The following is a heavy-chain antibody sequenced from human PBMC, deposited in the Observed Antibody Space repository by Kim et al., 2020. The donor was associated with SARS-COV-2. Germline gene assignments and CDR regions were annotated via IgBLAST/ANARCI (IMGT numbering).Heavy chain of an antibody. CDR3: AKAGILTGYSLFYFDY. Sequence: GGSLRLSCAASGFTFDDYAMHWVRQAPGKGLEWVSGISWNSGSIGYADSVKGRFTISRDNAKNSLYLQMNSLRAEDTALYYCAKAGILTGYSLFYFDYWGQGTLVTVSS. V-gene: IGHV3-9*01. D-gene: IGHD3-9*01. CDR2: ISWNSGSI. CDR1: GFTFDDYA. J-gene: IGHJ4*02.